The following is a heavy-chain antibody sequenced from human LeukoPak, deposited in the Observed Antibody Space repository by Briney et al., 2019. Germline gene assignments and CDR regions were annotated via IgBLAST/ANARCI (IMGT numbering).Heavy chain of an antibody. CDR1: GFTLSIYA. CDR3: ARGEWSSSPFDY. D-gene: IGHD6-6*01. Sequence: GGSLRLSCAASGFTLSIYAMNWVRQAPGKGLEWVSAFSGSGDSTYYADSVKGRFTISRDNARNSLYLQMNSLRAEDTAVYYCARGEWSSSPFDYWGQGTLVTVSS. J-gene: IGHJ4*02. CDR2: FSGSGDST. V-gene: IGHV3-23*01.